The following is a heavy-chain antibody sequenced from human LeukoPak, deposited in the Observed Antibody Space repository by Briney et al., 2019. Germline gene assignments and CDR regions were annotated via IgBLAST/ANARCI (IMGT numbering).Heavy chain of an antibody. J-gene: IGHJ4*02. CDR2: VSSSSSTI. Sequence: AGTLRLSCAASGFTFSSYSLNWVRQAPGQGLEWVSYVSSSSSTIYYADSVKGRFTISRDNAKNSLYLQMNSLRAADTAVYYCTIIVVPHFDYWGQGTLVTVSS. CDR3: TIIVVPHFDY. V-gene: IGHV3-48*01. D-gene: IGHD3-22*01. CDR1: GFTFSSYS.